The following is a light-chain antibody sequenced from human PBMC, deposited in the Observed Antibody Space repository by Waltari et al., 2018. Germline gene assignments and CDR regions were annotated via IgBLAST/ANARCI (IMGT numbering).Light chain of an antibody. CDR1: QSLVHSDGNTY. J-gene: IGKJ1*01. CDR2: RVS. V-gene: IGKV2-30*02. CDR3: MQGTHWPCT. Sequence: DVVMTQSPLSLPVTLGQPDSISCRSSQSLVHSDGNTYLNWFQQRPGQSPRRLFYRVSNRDSGVPDRFSGSGSGTDFTLKISRVEAEDVGVYYCMQGTHWPCTFGQGTKVEIK.